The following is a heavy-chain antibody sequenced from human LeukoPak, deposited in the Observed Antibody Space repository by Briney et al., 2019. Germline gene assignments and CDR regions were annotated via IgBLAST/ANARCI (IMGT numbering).Heavy chain of an antibody. CDR1: GFTFSSYG. CDR2: ISNDGSKK. CDR3: AKDRYSYAFEYSDS. J-gene: IGHJ4*02. Sequence: GGSLRLSCAASGFTFSSYGMHWVRQAPGKGLDWVAVISNDGSKKYYADSVKGRFTISRDNSENTLSLQVSSLRTEDTAVHYCAKDRYSYAFEYSDSWGQGTLVTVSS. D-gene: IGHD5-18*01. V-gene: IGHV3-30*18.